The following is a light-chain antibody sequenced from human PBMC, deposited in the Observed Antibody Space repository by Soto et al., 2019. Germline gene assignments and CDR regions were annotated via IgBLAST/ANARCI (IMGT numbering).Light chain of an antibody. CDR3: QQYGSSGT. V-gene: IGKV3-20*01. Sequence: EIVLTQSPGTLSLSPGERATLTCRASQSVSSSTYLAWYQQKPGQAPRLLIYDASSRATGIPDRFSGSGSGKDFTLTIGRLEPEDFAVYYCQQYGSSGTFGQGTKVEIK. CDR2: DAS. CDR1: QSVSSSTY. J-gene: IGKJ1*01.